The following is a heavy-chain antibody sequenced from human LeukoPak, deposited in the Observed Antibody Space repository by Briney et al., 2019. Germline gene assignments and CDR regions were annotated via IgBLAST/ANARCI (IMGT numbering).Heavy chain of an antibody. J-gene: IGHJ4*02. V-gene: IGHV3-23*01. CDR1: GFTFSDYA. Sequence: GGSLRLSSVVSGFTFSDYAMSWVRQAPEKGLDWVSVISGSAHKIRYADSVKGRFTISRDNSENTVYLQMNNLRAEDTALYYCAGRPTGYSSGYVYWGQGALVTVSS. D-gene: IGHD5-18*01. CDR2: ISGSAHKI. CDR3: AGRPTGYSSGYVY.